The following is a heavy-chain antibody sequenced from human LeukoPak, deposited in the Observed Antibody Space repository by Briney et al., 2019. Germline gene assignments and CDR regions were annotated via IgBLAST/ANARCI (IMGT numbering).Heavy chain of an antibody. D-gene: IGHD5-24*01. Sequence: GASVKVSCKASGYTFTGYYMHWVRQAPGQGLEWMGWINPNSGGTNYAQKFQGRVTMTRDTSISTAYMELRSLRSDDTAVYYCARVWDPVEMATILDYWGQGTLVTVSS. V-gene: IGHV1-2*02. CDR1: GYTFTGYY. CDR2: INPNSGGT. CDR3: ARVWDPVEMATILDY. J-gene: IGHJ4*02.